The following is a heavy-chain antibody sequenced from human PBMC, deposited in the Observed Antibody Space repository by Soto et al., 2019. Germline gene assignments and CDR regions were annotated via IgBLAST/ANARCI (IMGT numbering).Heavy chain of an antibody. CDR1: GGAFSGDY. D-gene: IGHD3-3*01. CDR3: ASLTYDFWSCYLNYDFDY. V-gene: IGHV4-34*01. J-gene: IGHJ4*02. Sequence: SETLSLTSAVGGGAFSGDYWSWIRQPAGKGVEWIGEINHSGRPNYNPSPKRRITISVATSKNQFSLKRSSVTAADTAVYYCASLTYDFWSCYLNYDFDYWGQGTLVTVSS. CDR2: INHSGRP.